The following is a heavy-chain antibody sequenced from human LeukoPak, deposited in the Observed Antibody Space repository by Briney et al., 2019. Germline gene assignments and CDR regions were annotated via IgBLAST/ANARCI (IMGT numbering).Heavy chain of an antibody. CDR1: GFTFSRFA. J-gene: IGHJ4*02. Sequence: PGGSLRLSCAASGFTFSRFAMSWVRQAPGKDLEWASSISGSDGTTYYAESVEGRFTISRDNSKNILYLQMNSLRADDTAVYYCAKDANYFDSSGYLIPFDYWGQGTLVTVSS. CDR3: AKDANYFDSSGYLIPFDY. V-gene: IGHV3-23*01. CDR2: ISGSDGTT. D-gene: IGHD3-22*01.